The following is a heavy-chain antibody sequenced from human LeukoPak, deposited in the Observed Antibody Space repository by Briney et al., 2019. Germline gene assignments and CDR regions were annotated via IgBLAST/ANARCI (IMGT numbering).Heavy chain of an antibody. V-gene: IGHV3-23*01. CDR2: ISGSGGST. J-gene: IGHJ4*02. CDR3: ARRSGQQLVLDY. CDR1: GFTFSSYA. Sequence: GGSLRLSCAASGFTFSSYAMSWVRQAPGKGLEWVSAISGSGGSTYYADSVKGWFTISRDNSKNTLYLQMNSLRAEDTAVYYCARRSGQQLVLDYWGQGTLVTVSS. D-gene: IGHD6-13*01.